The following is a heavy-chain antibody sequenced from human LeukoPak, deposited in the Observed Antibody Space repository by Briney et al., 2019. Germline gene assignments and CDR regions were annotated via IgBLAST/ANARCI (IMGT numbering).Heavy chain of an antibody. CDR2: MNPNSGNT. CDR1: GYTFTSYD. D-gene: IGHD5-24*01. V-gene: IGHV1-8*01. Sequence: ASVKVSCKASGYTFTSYDINWVRQATGQGLEWMGWMNPNSGNTGYAQKFQGRVTMTRNTSISTAYMELSSLRSEDTAVYYCARGGWPRNFFDYWGQGTLVTVSS. J-gene: IGHJ4*02. CDR3: ARGGWPRNFFDY.